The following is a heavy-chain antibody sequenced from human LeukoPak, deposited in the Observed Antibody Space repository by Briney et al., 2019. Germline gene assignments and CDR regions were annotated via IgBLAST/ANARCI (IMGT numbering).Heavy chain of an antibody. J-gene: IGHJ3*02. Sequence: SETLSLTCTVSGGSISSSNYYWGWIRQPPGKGLEWIGNIYYSGSTYCNPSFKSRLTISVDTSKNEFSLKLSSVTAADTAVYYCATAYYGDFDAFDIWGQGTMVTVSS. D-gene: IGHD4-17*01. CDR1: GGSISSSNYY. V-gene: IGHV4-39*01. CDR3: ATAYYGDFDAFDI. CDR2: IYYSGST.